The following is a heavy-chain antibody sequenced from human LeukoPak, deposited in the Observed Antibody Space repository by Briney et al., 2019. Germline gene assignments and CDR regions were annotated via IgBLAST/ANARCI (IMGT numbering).Heavy chain of an antibody. CDR1: GGSISSYY. Sequence: KPSETLSLTCTVSGGSISSYYWSWIRQPPGKGLEWIGYIYYSGSTNYNPSLKSRVTISVDTPKNQFSLKLSSVTAADTAVYYCARDLDYYGSGGEWFDPWGQGTLVTVSS. CDR2: IYYSGST. D-gene: IGHD3-10*01. J-gene: IGHJ5*02. V-gene: IGHV4-59*01. CDR3: ARDLDYYGSGGEWFDP.